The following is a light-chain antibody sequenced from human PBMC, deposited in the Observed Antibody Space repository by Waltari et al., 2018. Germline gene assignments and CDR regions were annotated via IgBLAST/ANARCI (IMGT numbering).Light chain of an antibody. V-gene: IGLV2-14*01. CDR3: TSFTSSNTWV. J-gene: IGLJ3*02. CDR1: SSDVGGYNY. CDR2: AVT. Sequence: QSALTQPASVSGSPGQSITISCTGTSSDVGGYNYVSWYQQHPGKGPKVMIYAVTNRPAGGSHCCSGSKSDNTASLTISGLQAEDEADYFCTSFTSSNTWVFGGGTKLTVL.